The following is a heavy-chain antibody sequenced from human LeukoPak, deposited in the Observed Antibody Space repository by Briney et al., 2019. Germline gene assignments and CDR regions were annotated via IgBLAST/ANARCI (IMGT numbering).Heavy chain of an antibody. CDR1: GGFISSYY. J-gene: IGHJ2*01. V-gene: IGHV4-59*08. CDR2: IYYSGST. D-gene: IGHD5-12*01. CDR3: ARRGAYSGNDLAWYFDL. Sequence: SETLSLTCTVSGGFISSYYWSWIRQPPGKGLEWIGYIYYSGSTSYNPSLKSRVTMSADTSKNQFSLRLSSVTAADTTVYYCARRGAYSGNDLAWYFDLWGRGTLVTVSS.